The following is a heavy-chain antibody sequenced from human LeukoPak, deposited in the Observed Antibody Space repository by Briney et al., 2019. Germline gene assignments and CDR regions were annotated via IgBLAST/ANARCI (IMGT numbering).Heavy chain of an antibody. CDR3: TRVFLRRAAFGGLTAAPTPCPIMDV. Sequence: SETLSLTCAVYGGTFSGYYWSWLRQPPGKGLEWIGGINHSGSTNYNPSLKSRVTISVDTSKNQFSLMLSSVTAADTAVYYCTRVFLRRAAFGGLTAAPTPCPIMDVWDEGSSVTVYS. CDR1: GGTFSGYY. CDR2: INHSGST. J-gene: IGHJ6*03. V-gene: IGHV4-34*01. D-gene: IGHD3-10*01.